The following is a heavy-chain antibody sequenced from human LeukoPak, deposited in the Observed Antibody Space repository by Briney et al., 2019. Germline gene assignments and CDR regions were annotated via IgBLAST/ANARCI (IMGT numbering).Heavy chain of an antibody. V-gene: IGHV1-46*03. CDR1: GYTFTNYY. J-gene: IGHJ4*02. CDR2: INPSGGST. CDR3: ATGLYSSGFDY. D-gene: IGHD6-19*01. Sequence: ASVKVACKASGYTFTNYYMHWVRQAPRQGREWLGIINPSGGSTSYAQKLQGRVTMTRDTPTSPVYMALSSLRSEDTAVYYCATGLYSSGFDYWGQGTLVTVSS.